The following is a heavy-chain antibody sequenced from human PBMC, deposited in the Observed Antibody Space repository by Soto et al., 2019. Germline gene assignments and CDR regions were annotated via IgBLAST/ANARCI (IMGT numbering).Heavy chain of an antibody. V-gene: IGHV1-69*13. Sequence: GASVKVSCKASGGTFSSYAISWVRQAPGQGLEWMGGIIPIFGTANYAQKFQGRVTITADESTSTAYMELSSLRSEDTAVYYCARLKDYYDSSGYYSVLGYWGQGTLVTVSS. CDR2: IIPIFGTA. J-gene: IGHJ4*02. D-gene: IGHD3-22*01. CDR3: ARLKDYYDSSGYYSVLGY. CDR1: GGTFSSYA.